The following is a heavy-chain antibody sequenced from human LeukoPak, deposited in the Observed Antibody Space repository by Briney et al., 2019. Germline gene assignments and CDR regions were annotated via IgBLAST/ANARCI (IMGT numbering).Heavy chain of an antibody. CDR1: GFTFSSYA. D-gene: IGHD5-24*01. V-gene: IGHV3-23*01. CDR2: ISGSGGST. CDR3: AKNRRDGYNLFFFDY. Sequence: GGSLRLSCAASGFTFSSYAMSWVRQAPGKGLEWVSAISGSGGSTYYADSVKGRFTISRDNSKNPLYLQMNSLRAEDTAVYYCAKNRRDGYNLFFFDYWGQGTLVTVSS. J-gene: IGHJ4*02.